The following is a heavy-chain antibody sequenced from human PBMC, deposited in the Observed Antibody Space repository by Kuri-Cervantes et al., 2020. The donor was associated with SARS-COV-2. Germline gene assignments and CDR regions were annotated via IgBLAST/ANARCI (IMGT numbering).Heavy chain of an antibody. V-gene: IGHV3-48*01. D-gene: IGHD2-8*01. CDR2: ISSSSSTI. CDR1: GFIFSSHS. CDR3: ARVMMYGGFLGRPLAY. J-gene: IGHJ4*02. Sequence: GGSLRLSCAASGFIFSSHSMNWVRQAPGKGLEWVSYISSSSSTIYYADSVKGRFTISRDNAKNSLYLQMNSLRAEDTAVYYCARVMMYGGFLGRPLAYWGQGTLVTVSS.